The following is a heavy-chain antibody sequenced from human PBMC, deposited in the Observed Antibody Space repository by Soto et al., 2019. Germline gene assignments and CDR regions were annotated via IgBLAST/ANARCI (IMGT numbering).Heavy chain of an antibody. CDR3: ARGPPPYYYDSSGYVDY. CDR1: GCTFTSYY. Sequence: ASVKVSCKASGCTFTSYYMHWVRQAPGQGLEWMGIINPSGGSTSYAQKFQGRVTMTRDTSTSTVYMELSSLRSEDTAVYYCARGPPPYYYDSSGYVDYWGQGTLVTVSS. J-gene: IGHJ4*02. D-gene: IGHD3-22*01. V-gene: IGHV1-46*01. CDR2: INPSGGST.